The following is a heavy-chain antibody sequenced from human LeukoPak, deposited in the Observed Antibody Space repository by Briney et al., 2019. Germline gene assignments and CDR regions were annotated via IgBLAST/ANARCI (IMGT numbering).Heavy chain of an antibody. J-gene: IGHJ4*02. CDR2: IYYSGST. CDR1: GGSISSSSYY. CDR3: ARHRPDMAGFDY. D-gene: IGHD6-19*01. Sequence: SETLSLTCTVSGGSISSSSYYWGWIRQPPGKGLEWIRSIYYSGSTYYNPSLKSRVTISVDTSKNQFSLKLSSVTAADTAVYYCARHRPDMAGFDYWGQGTLVTVSS. V-gene: IGHV4-39*01.